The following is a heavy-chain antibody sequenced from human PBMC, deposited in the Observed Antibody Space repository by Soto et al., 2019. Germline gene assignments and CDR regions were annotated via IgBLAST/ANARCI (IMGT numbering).Heavy chain of an antibody. CDR2: INHSGST. CDR3: ARGGEQLVRINWFDP. J-gene: IGHJ5*02. D-gene: IGHD6-6*01. Sequence: SETLSLTCAVYGGSFSGYYWSWIRQPPGKGLEWIGAINHSGSTNYNPSLKSRVTISVDTSKNQFSLKLSSVTAADTAVYYCARGGEQLVRINWFDPWGQGTLVTVS. CDR1: GGSFSGYY. V-gene: IGHV4-34*01.